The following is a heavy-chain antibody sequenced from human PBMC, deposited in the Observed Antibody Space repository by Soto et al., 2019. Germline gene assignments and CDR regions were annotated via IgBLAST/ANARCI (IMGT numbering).Heavy chain of an antibody. V-gene: IGHV1-3*01. J-gene: IGHJ6*02. D-gene: IGHD1-1*01. CDR3: ARNAGPYEQRHYYYYGMDV. Sequence: ASVKVSCKASGYTFTSYAMHWVRQAPGQRLEWMGWINAGNGNTKYSQKFQGRVTITRDTSASTAYMELSSLRSEDTAVYYCARNAGPYEQRHYYYYGMDVWGQGTTVTVSS. CDR2: INAGNGNT. CDR1: GYTFTSYA.